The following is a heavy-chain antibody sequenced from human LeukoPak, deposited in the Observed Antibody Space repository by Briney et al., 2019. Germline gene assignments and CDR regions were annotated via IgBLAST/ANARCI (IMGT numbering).Heavy chain of an antibody. CDR2: ITDGADT. CDR3: AKVDYWSPENYLDS. V-gene: IGHV3-NL1*01. CDR1: GFTFSSYG. Sequence: PGGSLRLSCAASGFTFSSYGMHWVRQAPGKGLESVSVITDGADTYYADSVKGRFTISRDNSQNTIHLQMDNLRADDTAVYYCAKVDYWSPENYLDSWGQGTLVTVSS. D-gene: IGHD1-1*01. J-gene: IGHJ4*02.